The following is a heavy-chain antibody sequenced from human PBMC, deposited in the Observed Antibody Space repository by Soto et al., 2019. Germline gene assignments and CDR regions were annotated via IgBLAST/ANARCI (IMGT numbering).Heavy chain of an antibody. Sequence: EVRLVESGGDLVQPGGSLRLSCTASGFPFDDNAMHWVRQTPGRGLEWVAGINWNSNSVMYGDSVKGRFTISRDNAKNSLYLQMNRLRPEDTALYFCVKDMDNIAWPTWDAFDVWRQGTMVTVSS. CDR1: GFPFDDNA. J-gene: IGHJ3*01. CDR2: INWNSNSV. D-gene: IGHD2-2*03. V-gene: IGHV3-9*01. CDR3: VKDMDNIAWPTWDAFDV.